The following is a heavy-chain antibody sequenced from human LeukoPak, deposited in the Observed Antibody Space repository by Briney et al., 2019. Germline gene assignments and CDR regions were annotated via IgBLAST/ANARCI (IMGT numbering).Heavy chain of an antibody. J-gene: IGHJ6*03. CDR3: ARTGTTSYYYYYMDV. Sequence: TLSLTCTVSGGSISSGGYYWSWIRQHPGKGLEWIGYIYYSGSTYYNPSLKSRVTISVDTSKNQFSLKLSSVTAADTAVYYCARTGTTSYYYYYMDVWGKGTTVTVPS. D-gene: IGHD1-7*01. V-gene: IGHV4-31*03. CDR1: GGSISSGGYY. CDR2: IYYSGST.